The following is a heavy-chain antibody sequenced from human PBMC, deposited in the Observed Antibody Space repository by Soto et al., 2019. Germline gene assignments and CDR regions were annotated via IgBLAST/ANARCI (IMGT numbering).Heavy chain of an antibody. CDR3: TTEAYWGDAFDL. D-gene: IGHD7-27*01. CDR1: GFTFTHAW. Sequence: ESGGGLVKPGGSLRLSCAASGFTFTHAWMNWVRQAPEKGLEWVGRIKTKSDGGTTDYAAPVKGRFIISRDDSKDTVYLQMNSLKTEDTAVYYCTTEAYWGDAFDLWGQGTMVTVSS. V-gene: IGHV3-15*07. J-gene: IGHJ3*01. CDR2: IKTKSDGGTT.